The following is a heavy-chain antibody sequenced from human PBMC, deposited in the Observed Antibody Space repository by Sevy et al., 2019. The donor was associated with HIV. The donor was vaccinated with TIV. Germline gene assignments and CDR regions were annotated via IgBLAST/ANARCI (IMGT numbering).Heavy chain of an antibody. Sequence: GESLKISCTASGFTFTYAWMSWVRQAPGKGLEWVGRIKARADGGTADYAAPVKGRFTISRDDSKNTLYLQMNSLKIEDTAVYCCSTDPIIVLLVTDGMDVWGQGTTVTVSS. D-gene: IGHD2-8*01. CDR2: IKARADGGTA. V-gene: IGHV3-15*01. CDR1: GFTFTYAW. CDR3: STDPIIVLLVTDGMDV. J-gene: IGHJ6*02.